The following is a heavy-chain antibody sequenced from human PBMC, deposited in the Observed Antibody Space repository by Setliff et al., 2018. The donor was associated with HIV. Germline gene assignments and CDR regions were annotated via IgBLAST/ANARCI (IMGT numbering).Heavy chain of an antibody. V-gene: IGHV3-48*01. Sequence: PGGSLRLSCAASGFTFSDYSMNWVRQAPGKGLEWVSFIGGRFDTYYADSVKGRFTISRDNAKKSLYLQMNSLRADGTAVYYCATDLHWAFDYWGQGSLVTVSS. D-gene: IGHD7-27*01. CDR1: GFTFSDYS. CDR3: ATDLHWAFDY. J-gene: IGHJ4*02. CDR2: IGGRFDT.